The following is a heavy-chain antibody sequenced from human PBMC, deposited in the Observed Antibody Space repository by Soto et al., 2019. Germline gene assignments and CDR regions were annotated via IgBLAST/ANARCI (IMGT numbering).Heavy chain of an antibody. CDR1: GYTFTSYD. Sequence: ASVKVSCKASGYTFTSYDLNWVQQATGQGVEGVGWMNPNRGNTGYGHKFQGRATITRNTSIRTAYIELSSMRSEDTAVYYWARMRIAARRNYYYYGMDVWGQGTTVTVSS. CDR3: ARMRIAARRNYYYYGMDV. CDR2: MNPNRGNT. D-gene: IGHD6-6*01. J-gene: IGHJ6*02. V-gene: IGHV1-8*01.